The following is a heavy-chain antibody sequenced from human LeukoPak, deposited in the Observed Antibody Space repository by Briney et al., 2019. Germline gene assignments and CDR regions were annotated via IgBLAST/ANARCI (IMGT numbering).Heavy chain of an antibody. Sequence: GGSLRLSCAASGFTFSSYEMNWVRQAPGKGLEWVSYISSSGSTIYYADSVKGRFTISRDNAKNSLYLQMNSLRAEDPAVYYCAKPKYSGYGNFDYWGQGTLVTVSS. V-gene: IGHV3-48*03. CDR1: GFTFSSYE. J-gene: IGHJ4*02. CDR3: AKPKYSGYGNFDY. CDR2: ISSSGSTI. D-gene: IGHD5-12*01.